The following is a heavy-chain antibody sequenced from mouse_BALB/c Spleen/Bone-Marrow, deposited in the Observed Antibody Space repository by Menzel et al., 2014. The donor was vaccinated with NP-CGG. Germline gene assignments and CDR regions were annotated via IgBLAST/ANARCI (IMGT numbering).Heavy chain of an antibody. J-gene: IGHJ2*01. CDR1: GFTFTDYY. V-gene: IGHV7-3*02. D-gene: IGHD2-3*01. CDR2: IRNKAYSYTT. Sequence: DVHLVESGGGLVQPGGSLRLSCATSGFTFTDYYMNWVRQPPGKALEWLGFIRNKAYSYTTEYSASVKGRFTISRDNSQSILYLQMNILRAEDSATYYCARDMGGLLFDYWGQGTTLTVSS. CDR3: ARDMGGLLFDY.